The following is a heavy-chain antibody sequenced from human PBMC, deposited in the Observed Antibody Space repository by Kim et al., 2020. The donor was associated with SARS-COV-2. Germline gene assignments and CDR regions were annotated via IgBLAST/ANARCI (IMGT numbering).Heavy chain of an antibody. CDR1: GFTFDDYA. V-gene: IGHV3-43*02. Sequence: GGSLRLSCAASGFTFDDYAMHWVRQAPGKGLEWVSLISGDGGSTYYADSVKGRFTISRDNSKNSLYLQMNSLSTEDTALYYCAKSGDYYYDSSGYLYYYYYMDVWGKGTTVTVSS. CDR3: AKSGDYYYDSSGYLYYYYYMDV. CDR2: ISGDGGST. D-gene: IGHD3-22*01. J-gene: IGHJ6*03.